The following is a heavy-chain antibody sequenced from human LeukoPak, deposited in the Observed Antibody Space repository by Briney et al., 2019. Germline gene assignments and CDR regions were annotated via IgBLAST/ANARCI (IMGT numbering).Heavy chain of an antibody. Sequence: SVKVSCKASGGTLSSYAISWVRQAPGQGLEWMGGIIPIFGTANYAQKFQGRVTITADESTSTAYVELSSLSSEDTAVYSCARGGFGSVFEYWGQGTPVTVYS. J-gene: IGHJ4*01. CDR2: IIPIFGTA. CDR1: GGTLSSYA. CDR3: ARGGFGSVFEY. D-gene: IGHD5-12*01. V-gene: IGHV1-69*13.